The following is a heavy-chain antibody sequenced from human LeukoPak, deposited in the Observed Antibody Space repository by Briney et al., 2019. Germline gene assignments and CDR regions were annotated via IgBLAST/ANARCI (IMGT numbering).Heavy chain of an antibody. CDR2: IDYSGKT. J-gene: IGHJ5*02. CDR3: ATGYGSGWFGA. CDR1: GVSISGRGY. V-gene: IGHV4-31*03. Sequence: SQTLSLTCSVSGVSISGRGYWGWIRQHPGKGLEWIGYIDYSGKTYYKPSLQSRVIISADTSQNQFTLKVSSVTAADTAAYYCATGYGSGWFGAWGQGAVVTVSS. D-gene: IGHD3-9*01.